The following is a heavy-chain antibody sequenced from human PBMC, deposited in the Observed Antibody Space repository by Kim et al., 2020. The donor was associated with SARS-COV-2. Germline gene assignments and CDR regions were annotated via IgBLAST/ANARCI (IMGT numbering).Heavy chain of an antibody. CDR3: ARERGSYCGGDCYSDFDY. J-gene: IGHJ4*02. V-gene: IGHV1-46*01. Sequence: QGRVTMTRDTSTSTVYMELSSLRSEDTAVYYCARERGSYCGGDCYSDFDYWGQGTLVTVSS. D-gene: IGHD2-21*01.